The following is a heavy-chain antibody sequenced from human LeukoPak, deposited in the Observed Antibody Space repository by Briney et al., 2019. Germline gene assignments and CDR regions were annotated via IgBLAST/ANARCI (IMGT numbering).Heavy chain of an antibody. D-gene: IGHD6-13*01. J-gene: IGHJ4*02. CDR1: GFTFTNYD. Sequence: PGGSLRLSCAASGFTFTNYDMHWVRQAAGKGLEWVSAIGTAGDTYYTGSVKGRFTISTENAKKYLYLQMNSLSTGDTAVYYCASSPAYSSSWYAIDKWGQETLVTVSS. V-gene: IGHV3-13*01. CDR3: ASSPAYSSSWYAIDK. CDR2: IGTAGDT.